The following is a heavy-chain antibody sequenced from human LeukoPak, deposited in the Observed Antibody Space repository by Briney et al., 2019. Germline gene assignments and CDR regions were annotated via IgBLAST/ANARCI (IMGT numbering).Heavy chain of an antibody. CDR3: ARNGYNPRFDY. CDR2: ISSSSYI. V-gene: IGHV3-21*01. D-gene: IGHD5-24*01. CDR1: GFTFSSYR. J-gene: IGHJ4*02. Sequence: GGSLGLSCAASGFTFSSYRMNWVRQAPGKGLEWVSSISSSSYIYYADSVKGRFTISRDNAKNSLYLQMNSLRAEDTAVYYCARNGYNPRFDYWGQGTLVTVSS.